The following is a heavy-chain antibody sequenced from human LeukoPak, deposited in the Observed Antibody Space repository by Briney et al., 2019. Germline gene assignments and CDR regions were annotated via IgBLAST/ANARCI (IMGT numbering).Heavy chain of an antibody. J-gene: IGHJ4*02. CDR3: AKVGGVGDRHAGLDY. CDR2: ISYDGSNK. D-gene: IGHD4-17*01. Sequence: GGSLRLSCAASGFTFSSYGTHWVRQAPGKGLEWVAVISYDGSNKYYADSVKGRFTISRDNSKNTLYLQMNSLRAEDTAVYYCAKVGGVGDRHAGLDYWGQGTLVTVSS. CDR1: GFTFSSYG. V-gene: IGHV3-30*18.